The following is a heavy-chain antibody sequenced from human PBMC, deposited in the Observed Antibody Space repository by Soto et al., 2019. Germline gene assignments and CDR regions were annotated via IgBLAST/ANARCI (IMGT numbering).Heavy chain of an antibody. CDR1: GFTFSSYG. J-gene: IGHJ4*02. CDR3: AKVEVPSSSRPYYFDY. V-gene: IGHV3-30*18. CDR2: ISYDGSNK. Sequence: GGSLRLSCAASGFTFSSYGMHWVRQAPGKGLEWVAVISYDGSNKYYADSVKGRFTISRDNSKNTLYLQMNSLRAEDTAVYYCAKVEVPSSSRPYYFDYWGQGTLVTVSS. D-gene: IGHD2-2*01.